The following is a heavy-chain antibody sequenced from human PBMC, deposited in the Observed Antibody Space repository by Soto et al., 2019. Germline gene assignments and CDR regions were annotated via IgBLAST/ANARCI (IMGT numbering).Heavy chain of an antibody. CDR2: AYGTGTT. CDR3: ATGRFLEWGRMDV. J-gene: IGHJ6*02. Sequence: QVRLQESGPGLVRPSETLSLTCTVSGGSVSSGSYFWTWIRQPPGQGLEWIGHAYGTGTTNYNPALERRVTISTDTSKNQCSLQLRSVTAADTAVYYWATGRFLEWGRMDVWGQGTTVPVSS. CDR1: GGSVSSGSYF. D-gene: IGHD3-3*01. V-gene: IGHV4-61*01.